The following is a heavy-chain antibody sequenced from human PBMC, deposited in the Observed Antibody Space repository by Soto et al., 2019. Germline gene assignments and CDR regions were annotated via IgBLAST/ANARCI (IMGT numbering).Heavy chain of an antibody. CDR2: NYYSGST. D-gene: IGHD5-18*01. J-gene: IGHJ4*02. CDR3: ARADTAMIT. Sequence: QVQLQESGPGLVKPSETLSLTCTVSGGSISSYYWSWIRQPPGKGLEWIGYNYYSGSTNYNPSLKSRVTISVDTSKNQFSLKLSSVTAADTAVYYCARADTAMITWGQGTLVTVSS. V-gene: IGHV4-59*01. CDR1: GGSISSYY.